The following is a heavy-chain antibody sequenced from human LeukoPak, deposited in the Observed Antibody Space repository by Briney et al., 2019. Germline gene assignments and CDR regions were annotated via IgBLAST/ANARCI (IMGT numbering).Heavy chain of an antibody. J-gene: IGHJ4*02. Sequence: SETLSLTCTVSGGSISSSSYSWGWIRQPPGKGLECIGSSSYSGSTYYNPSLKSRVTISVDASKNQFSLSLNSVTAADTAVYYCSSTIRGWYGVGDYWGQGVLVTVSS. CDR1: GGSISSSSYS. V-gene: IGHV4-39*01. D-gene: IGHD6-19*01. CDR2: SSYSGST. CDR3: SSTIRGWYGVGDY.